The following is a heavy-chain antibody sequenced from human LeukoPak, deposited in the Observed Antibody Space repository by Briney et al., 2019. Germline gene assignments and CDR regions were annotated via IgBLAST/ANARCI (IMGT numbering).Heavy chain of an antibody. CDR2: INHSGST. Sequence: SETLSLTCAVYGGSFSGYYWSWIRQPPGKGLEWIGEINHSGSTNYNPSLKSRVTISVDTSKNQFSLKLSSVTAADTAVYYCARVRLGYCSGTSCSTIYYYYGMDVWGQGTTVTVSS. J-gene: IGHJ6*02. CDR1: GGSFSGYY. CDR3: ARVRLGYCSGTSCSTIYYYYGMDV. V-gene: IGHV4-34*01. D-gene: IGHD2-2*01.